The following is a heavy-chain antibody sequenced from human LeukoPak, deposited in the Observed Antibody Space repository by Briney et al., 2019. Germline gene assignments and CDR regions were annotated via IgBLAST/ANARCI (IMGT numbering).Heavy chain of an antibody. Sequence: PGGSLRLSCAASGFTFSDYYMSWVRQAPGKGLEWMANIKQDGSEKYYVDSVKGRFTISRDNAKNSLYLQMNSLRAEDTAVYFCARQRYGGEDYWGQGTLVTVSS. J-gene: IGHJ4*02. CDR1: GFTFSDYY. D-gene: IGHD3-16*01. CDR2: IKQDGSEK. V-gene: IGHV3-7*01. CDR3: ARQRYGGEDY.